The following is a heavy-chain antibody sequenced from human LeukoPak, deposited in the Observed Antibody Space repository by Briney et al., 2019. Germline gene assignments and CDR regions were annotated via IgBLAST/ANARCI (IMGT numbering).Heavy chain of an antibody. CDR3: AKACHLAYCSSTSCYDERCLDP. D-gene: IGHD2-2*01. J-gene: IGHJ5*02. Sequence: GGSLRLSCAASGFTFSSYGMHWVRQAPGKGLGWVAFIRYDGSNKYYADSVKGRFTISRDNSKNTLYLQMNSLRAEDTAVYYCAKACHLAYCSSTSCYDERCLDPWGQGTLVTVSS. V-gene: IGHV3-30*02. CDR1: GFTFSSYG. CDR2: IRYDGSNK.